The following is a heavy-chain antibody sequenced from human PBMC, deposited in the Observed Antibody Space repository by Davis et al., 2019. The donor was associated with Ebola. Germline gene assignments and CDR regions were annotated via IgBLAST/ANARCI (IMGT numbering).Heavy chain of an antibody. CDR2: ISPGDSKT. Sequence: PGGSLRLSCKGSGYRFTNYWIGWVRQMPGKGLEWMGIISPGDSKTRYSPSFQGQVTISVDKSISTAYLQWSSLKASDTAMYYCARHVGLVTPGWIDHWGQGTLVTVSS. CDR3: ARHVGLVTPGWIDH. D-gene: IGHD2-21*02. J-gene: IGHJ4*02. CDR1: GYRFTNYW. V-gene: IGHV5-51*01.